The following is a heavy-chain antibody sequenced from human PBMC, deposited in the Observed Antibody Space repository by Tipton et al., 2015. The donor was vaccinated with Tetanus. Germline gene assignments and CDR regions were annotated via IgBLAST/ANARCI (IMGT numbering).Heavy chain of an antibody. Sequence: GLVKPSETLSLTCTVSGASISSYYWSWIRQPPGKGLEWIGNIYSSGSANYNPPLRSRVTISVAASKDRFSLKMISVTPADTAVYYCAGSQSWFAFDIWGQGTIVTVSS. V-gene: IGHV4-59*01. J-gene: IGHJ3*02. D-gene: IGHD3-10*01. CDR2: IYSSGSA. CDR3: AGSQSWFAFDI. CDR1: GASISSYY.